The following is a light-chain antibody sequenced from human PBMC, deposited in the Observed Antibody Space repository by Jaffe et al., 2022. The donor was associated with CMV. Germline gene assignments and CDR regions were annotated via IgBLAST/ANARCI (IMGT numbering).Light chain of an antibody. CDR1: QSVISSY. CDR2: AAS. V-gene: IGKV3-20*01. CDR3: QQYGSSLYS. J-gene: IGKJ2*03. Sequence: EIVLTQSPGTLSLSPGERTTLSCRASQSVISSYFAWYQQKPGQAPRLLIYAASRRAPGIPDRFSGSGSGTDFSLTISRLEPEDFAMYYCQQYGSSLYSFGQGTKLEI.